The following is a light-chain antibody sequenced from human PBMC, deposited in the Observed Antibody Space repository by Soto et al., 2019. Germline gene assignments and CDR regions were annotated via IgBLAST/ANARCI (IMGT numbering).Light chain of an antibody. CDR1: QSVSSTY. J-gene: IGKJ1*01. CDR3: QHYDSSRWT. CDR2: DAS. V-gene: IGKV3-20*01. Sequence: EIVLTQSPGTLSLSPGERATLSCRASQSVSSTYLTWYQQKPGQAPRLLIHDASRRATGIPDRFSGSGSGTDFSLTISRLEPEDVAVYYCQHYDSSRWTFCLGTKVEIK.